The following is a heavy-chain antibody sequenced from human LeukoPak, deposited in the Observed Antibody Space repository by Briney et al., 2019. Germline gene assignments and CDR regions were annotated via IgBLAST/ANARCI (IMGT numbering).Heavy chain of an antibody. D-gene: IGHD1-26*01. CDR1: GGSISSSSYY. Sequence: PSETLSLTCTVSGGSISSSSYYWGWIRQPPGKGLEWIGSIYYSGSTYYNPSLKSRVTISVDKSKNQFSLKLSSVTAADTAVYYCASSAELPKYYFDYWGQGTLVTVSS. J-gene: IGHJ4*02. V-gene: IGHV4-39*01. CDR3: ASSAELPKYYFDY. CDR2: IYYSGST.